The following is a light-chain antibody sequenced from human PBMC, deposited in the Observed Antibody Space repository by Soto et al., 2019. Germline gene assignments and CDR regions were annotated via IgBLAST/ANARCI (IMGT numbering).Light chain of an antibody. V-gene: IGKV3-20*01. Sequence: EIVLTQSPGTLSLSPGERATLSCRASQSVSSSYLAWYQQKPGQAPRLLIYGASSRATGIPDRFSGSGSGTDFTLTISRLEPEDFAVYYCQHYGSSTTFDQGTRVDIK. J-gene: IGKJ1*01. CDR1: QSVSSSY. CDR2: GAS. CDR3: QHYGSSTT.